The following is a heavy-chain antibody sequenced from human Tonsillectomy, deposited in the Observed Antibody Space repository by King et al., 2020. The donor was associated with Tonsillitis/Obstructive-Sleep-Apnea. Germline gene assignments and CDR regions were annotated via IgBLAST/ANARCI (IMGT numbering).Heavy chain of an antibody. Sequence: VQLQQWGAGLLKPSETLSLTCAVYGGSFSDYYWSWIRQPPGKGLEWIGEINHSGVTYYNPSLKSRVTISVDTSKNQFSLNLSSVTDADTAIYYCARGAAAGPVDYWGQGALVTVSS. CDR2: INHSGVT. J-gene: IGHJ4*02. D-gene: IGHD6-13*01. CDR1: GGSFSDYY. CDR3: ARGAAAGPVDY. V-gene: IGHV4-34*01.